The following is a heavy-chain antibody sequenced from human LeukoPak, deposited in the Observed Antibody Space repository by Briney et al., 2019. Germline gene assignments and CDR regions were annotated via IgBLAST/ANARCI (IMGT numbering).Heavy chain of an antibody. J-gene: IGHJ6*02. CDR2: ISSSGTTI. CDR3: ARDLQFYAVPYGVDV. D-gene: IGHD3-16*01. CDR1: GFTFRSYE. Sequence: GGSLRHPWAASGFTFRSYEMNWVRQAPGKGLGWVSYISSSGTTIYYAVSVKGRFTISRDNAQNSLYLQMDSLRAEDTAVYYCARDLQFYAVPYGVDVWGQGTTVTASS. V-gene: IGHV3-48*03.